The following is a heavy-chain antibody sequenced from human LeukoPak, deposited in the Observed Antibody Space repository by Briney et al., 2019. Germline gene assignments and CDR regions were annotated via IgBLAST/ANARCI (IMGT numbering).Heavy chain of an antibody. CDR3: AKSDCYTIDCKVLDY. V-gene: IGHV3-23*01. CDR2: INSGGDAT. J-gene: IGHJ4*02. Sequence: GGSLRLSCVGSGFTFNNYAMSWVRQAPGKGLEWVSAINSGGDATAYADSVRGRFTISRDNSKNTLSLQLSSLRADDTAFYYCAKSDCYTIDCKVLDYWGQGTLVTVSS. D-gene: IGHD3-16*02. CDR1: GFTFNNYA.